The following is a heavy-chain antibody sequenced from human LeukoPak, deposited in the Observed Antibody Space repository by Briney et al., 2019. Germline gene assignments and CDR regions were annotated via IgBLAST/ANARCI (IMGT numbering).Heavy chain of an antibody. J-gene: IGHJ6*04. CDR2: VSSSGSTI. V-gene: IGHV3-48*03. Sequence: GGSLRLSCAASGFTFDRYTMHWVRQAPGKGLEWVSYVSSSGSTIYYADSVKGRFTISRDNAKNSLYLQMNSLRAEDTAVYYCAELGITMIGGVWGKGTTVTISS. D-gene: IGHD3-10*02. CDR1: GFTFDRYT. CDR3: AELGITMIGGV.